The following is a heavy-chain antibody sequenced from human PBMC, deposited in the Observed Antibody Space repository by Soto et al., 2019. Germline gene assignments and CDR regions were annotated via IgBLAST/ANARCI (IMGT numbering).Heavy chain of an antibody. D-gene: IGHD6-19*01. V-gene: IGHV1-2*02. CDR1: GYAFTAYS. Sequence: QVQLLHSGAEVKKPGASVKVSCKASGYAFTAYSVHWVRQAPGQGLERVGWMNPNSGDTIYARKFQGRVTMTGDTSSGTAFMELTSLRYDDTAVYYCAREASAVVSLDYWGQGTLVTVSA. J-gene: IGHJ4*02. CDR3: AREASAVVSLDY. CDR2: MNPNSGDT.